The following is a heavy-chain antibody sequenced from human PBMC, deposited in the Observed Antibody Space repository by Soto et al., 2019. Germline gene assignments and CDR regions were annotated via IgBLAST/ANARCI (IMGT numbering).Heavy chain of an antibody. Sequence: SVTLSLTCTVADGYISSFSLNWGRKPPGKGLEWIGYINYSGITNYNPSLKSRVTISVDTSKNQFSLKLSSVTAADTAVYYCARSYDLWSGYPLWYWGQRTLVTVSS. V-gene: IGHV4-59*01. CDR3: ARSYDLWSGYPLWY. J-gene: IGHJ4*02. CDR1: DGYISSFS. CDR2: INYSGIT. D-gene: IGHD3-3*01.